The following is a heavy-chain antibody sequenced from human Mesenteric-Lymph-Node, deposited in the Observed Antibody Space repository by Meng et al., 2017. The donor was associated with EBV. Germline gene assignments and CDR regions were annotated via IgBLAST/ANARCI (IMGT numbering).Heavy chain of an antibody. CDR2: IYHSSGTT. D-gene: IGHD6-13*01. Sequence: QGQLQGSGPGLVKPSGTWSFTCSVSGGDISSRSWGSWVRQPPGKGLEWLGEIYHSSGTTNYNPSLKSRVTISLDKSKNQFSLNLSSVTAADTAVYYCARLPPTTGYGTARSYWGQGTLVTVSS. CDR3: ARLPPTTGYGTARSY. J-gene: IGHJ4*02. V-gene: IGHV4-4*02. CDR1: GGDISSRSW.